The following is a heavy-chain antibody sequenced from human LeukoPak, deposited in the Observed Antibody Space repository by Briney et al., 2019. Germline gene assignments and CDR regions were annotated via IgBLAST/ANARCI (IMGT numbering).Heavy chain of an antibody. D-gene: IGHD3-3*01. J-gene: IGHJ6*02. CDR3: ARDVLRFLYGMDV. Sequence: NPSETLSLTCAVYGGSFSGYYWSWIRQSPGKGLEWIGEINHSGSTNYNPSLKSRVTISVDTSKNQFSLKLSSVTAADTAVYYCARDVLRFLYGMDVWGQGTTVTVSS. CDR2: INHSGST. CDR1: GGSFSGYY. V-gene: IGHV4-34*01.